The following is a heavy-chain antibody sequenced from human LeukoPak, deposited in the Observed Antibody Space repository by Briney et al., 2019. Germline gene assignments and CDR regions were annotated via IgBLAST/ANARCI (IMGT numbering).Heavy chain of an antibody. V-gene: IGHV1-18*01. D-gene: IGHD6-19*01. CDR2: ISTYNGNT. Sequence: ASVKVSCKASGYTFTSYGISWVRQAPGRGLEWMGWISTYNGNTNYAQKLQGRVTMTTDTSTSTAYMELRSLRSDDTAVYYCARESYSSGWYGTRYYFDYWGQGTLVTVSS. J-gene: IGHJ4*02. CDR1: GYTFTSYG. CDR3: ARESYSSGWYGTRYYFDY.